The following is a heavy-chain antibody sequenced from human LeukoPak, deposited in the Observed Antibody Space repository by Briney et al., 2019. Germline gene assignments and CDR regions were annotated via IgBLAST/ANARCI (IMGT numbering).Heavy chain of an antibody. V-gene: IGHV3-30*04. D-gene: IGHD6-6*01. CDR1: GFTFSSYA. CDR2: ISYDGSNK. CDR3: AKACGYSSSSCFDP. Sequence: GGSLRLSCAASGFTFSSYAMHWVRQAPGKGLEWVAVISYDGSNKYYADSVKGRFTVSRDNSKNTLYLQMNSLRAEDTAVYYCAKACGYSSSSCFDPWGQGTLVTVSS. J-gene: IGHJ5*02.